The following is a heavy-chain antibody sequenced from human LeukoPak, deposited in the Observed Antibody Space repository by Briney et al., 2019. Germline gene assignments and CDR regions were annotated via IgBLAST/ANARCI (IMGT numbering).Heavy chain of an antibody. CDR1: GFTFSSYS. D-gene: IGHD2-15*01. CDR2: ISSSSSYI. V-gene: IGHV3-21*01. J-gene: IGHJ4*02. Sequence: PGGSLRLSCAASGFTFSSYSMNWVRQAPGKGLEWVSSISSSSSYIYYADSVKGRFTISRDNAKNSLYLQMNSLRAEDTAVYYCARDRLVVAATTLLGYWGQGTLVTVSS. CDR3: ARDRLVVAATTLLGY.